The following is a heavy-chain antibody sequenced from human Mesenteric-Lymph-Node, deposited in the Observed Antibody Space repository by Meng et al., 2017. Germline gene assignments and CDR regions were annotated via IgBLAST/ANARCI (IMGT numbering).Heavy chain of an antibody. Sequence: GGSLRLSCAASGFTFSSYGMHWVRQAPGKGLEWVAVIWYDGSNKYYADSVKGRFTISRDNSKNTLYLQMNSLRAEDTSLYYCARDSGYFTFDYWGQGTLVTVSS. CDR3: ARDSGYFTFDY. J-gene: IGHJ4*02. CDR1: GFTFSSYG. CDR2: IWYDGSNK. D-gene: IGHD3-9*01. V-gene: IGHV3-33*01.